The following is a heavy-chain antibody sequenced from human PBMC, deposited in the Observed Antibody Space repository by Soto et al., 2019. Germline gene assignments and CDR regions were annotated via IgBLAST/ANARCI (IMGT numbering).Heavy chain of an antibody. J-gene: IGHJ4*02. CDR1: GFTFSSYW. CDR2: IKQDGSEK. V-gene: IGHV3-7*03. D-gene: IGHD5-12*01. Sequence: PWGSLRLSCAASGFTFSSYWMSWVRQAPGKGLEWVANIKQDGSEKYYVDSVKGRFTISRDNAKNSLYLQMNSLRAEDTAVYYCARNGDSGYDFVFEGYWGQGTLVTVSS. CDR3: ARNGDSGYDFVFEGY.